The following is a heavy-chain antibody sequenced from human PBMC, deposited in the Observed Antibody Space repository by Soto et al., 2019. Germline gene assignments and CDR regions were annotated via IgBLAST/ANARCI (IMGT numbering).Heavy chain of an antibody. D-gene: IGHD4-4*01. Sequence: EVQLLESGGGLVQPGGSLRLSCAASGFTFNNYVMSWVRQAPGKGLEWVSAIRESGGSTYYADSVKGRFTISRDNSKSTLYLQMNSLRAEDTAVYYCEKETVTYHFDYWGQGTLVTVSS. CDR1: GFTFNNYV. CDR2: IRESGGST. V-gene: IGHV3-23*01. CDR3: EKETVTYHFDY. J-gene: IGHJ4*02.